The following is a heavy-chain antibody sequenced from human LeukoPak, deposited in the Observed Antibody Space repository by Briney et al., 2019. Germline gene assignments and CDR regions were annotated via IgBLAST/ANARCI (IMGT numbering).Heavy chain of an antibody. CDR2: IYHSGST. D-gene: IGHD1-14*01. V-gene: IGHV4-38-2*01. Sequence: PSETLSLTCAVSGYSISSGYYWAWIRQPPGKGLEWIGTIYHSGSTYYNPSLKGRVTMSVDTSENQFSLQLTSVTAADTAVYFCASSSAVVLAKKFPEWDQGALVTVSS. CDR3: ASSSAVVLAKKFPE. J-gene: IGHJ1*01. CDR1: GYSISSGYY.